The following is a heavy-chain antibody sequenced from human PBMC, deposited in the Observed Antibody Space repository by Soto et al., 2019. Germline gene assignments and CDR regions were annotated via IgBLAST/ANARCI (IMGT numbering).Heavy chain of an antibody. J-gene: IGHJ4*02. CDR2: ISAYNGNT. CDR1: GGTFSSYA. Sequence: ASVKVSCKASGGTFSSYAISWVRQAPGQGLEWMGWISAYNGNTNYAQKLQGRVTMTTDTSTSTAYMELRSLRSDDTAVYYCARGANWDGYSYYDSSGYSPFDYWGQGTLVTVSS. CDR3: ARGANWDGYSYYDSSGYSPFDY. V-gene: IGHV1-18*01. D-gene: IGHD3-22*01.